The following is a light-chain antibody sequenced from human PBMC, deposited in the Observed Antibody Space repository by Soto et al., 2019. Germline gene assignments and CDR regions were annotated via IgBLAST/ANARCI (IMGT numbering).Light chain of an antibody. CDR3: QQYNNCPPWT. CDR1: QSVNSN. J-gene: IGKJ1*01. Sequence: EIVMTQSPVTLSVSPGERATLSCRASQSVNSNLAWYQQRPGQAPRLLIYGASTRATGIPARFSGSGSGTEFTLTVSSLQSEDSAVYYCQQYNNCPPWTFGQGTKVEVK. V-gene: IGKV3-15*01. CDR2: GAS.